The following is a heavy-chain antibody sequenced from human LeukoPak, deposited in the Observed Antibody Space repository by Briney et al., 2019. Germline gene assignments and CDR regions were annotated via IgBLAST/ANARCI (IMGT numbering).Heavy chain of an antibody. V-gene: IGHV3-74*01. CDR3: ARDYYDSSAYDY. D-gene: IGHD3-22*01. CDR2: INSDGSST. CDR1: GFTFSSYW. J-gene: IGHJ4*02. Sequence: PGGSLRLPCAASGFTFSSYWMHWVRQAPGKGLVWVSRINSDGSSTSYADSVKGRFTISRDNAKKSLFLQMNSLRAEDTAVYYCARDYYDSSAYDYWGQGTLVTVSS.